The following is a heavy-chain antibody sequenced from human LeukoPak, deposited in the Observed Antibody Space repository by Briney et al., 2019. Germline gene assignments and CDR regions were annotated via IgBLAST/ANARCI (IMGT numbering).Heavy chain of an antibody. CDR2: IRYDGSNK. CDR3: AKVEKSGSGSYYQYYYYYYMDV. J-gene: IGHJ6*03. V-gene: IGHV3-30*02. Sequence: GSLRLSCAASGFTFSSYGMHWVCQAPGKGLEWVAFIRYDGSNKYYADSVKGRFTISRDNSKNTLYLQMNSLRAEDTAVYYCAKVEKSGSGSYYQYYYYYYMDVWGKGTTVTISS. D-gene: IGHD3-10*01. CDR1: GFTFSSYG.